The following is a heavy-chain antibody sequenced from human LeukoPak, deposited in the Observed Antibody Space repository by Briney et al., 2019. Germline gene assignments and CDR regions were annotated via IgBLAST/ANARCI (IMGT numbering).Heavy chain of an antibody. CDR1: GFTFSSYW. J-gene: IGHJ4*02. D-gene: IGHD3-22*01. Sequence: PGGSLRLSCAASGFTFSSYWMSWVRQAPGKGLEWVANIKQDGSEKYYVDSVKGRFTISRDNAKNSLYLQMNSLRAEDTAVYYCARDKGPGYYYDSSGYSYWGQGTLVTVSS. CDR3: ARDKGPGYYYDSSGYSY. V-gene: IGHV3-7*01. CDR2: IKQDGSEK.